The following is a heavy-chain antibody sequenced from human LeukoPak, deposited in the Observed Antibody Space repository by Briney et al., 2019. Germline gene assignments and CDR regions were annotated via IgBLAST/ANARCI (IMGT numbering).Heavy chain of an antibody. V-gene: IGHV3-33*01. D-gene: IGHD3-10*01. J-gene: IGHJ4*02. CDR2: IWSDGSTK. CDR1: GFTFSSYG. CDR3: ARLGSGSTLDC. Sequence: GGSLRLSCAASGFTFSSYGMHWVRQAPGKGLEWVAVIWSDGSTKYYADSVKGRFTISRDNSKNTLYLQMNSLRAEDTAVYYCARLGSGSTLDCWGQGILVTVSS.